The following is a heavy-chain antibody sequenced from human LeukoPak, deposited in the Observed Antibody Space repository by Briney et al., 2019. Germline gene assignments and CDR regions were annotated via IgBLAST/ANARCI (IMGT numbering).Heavy chain of an antibody. CDR1: GFTFSSYS. CDR3: ARDKGTYYYAFDY. Sequence: GGSLRLSCAASGFTFSSYSMNWVRQAPGKGLEWVSSISSSSSYIYYADSVKGRFTISRDNAKNTLYLQMNSLRAEDAAVYYCARDKGTYYYAFDYWGQGTLVTVSS. V-gene: IGHV3-21*01. D-gene: IGHD3-22*01. J-gene: IGHJ4*02. CDR2: ISSSSSYI.